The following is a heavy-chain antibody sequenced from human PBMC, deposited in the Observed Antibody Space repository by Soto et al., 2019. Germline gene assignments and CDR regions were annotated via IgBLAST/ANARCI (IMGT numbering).Heavy chain of an antibody. CDR2: INPNSGGT. V-gene: IGHV1-2*04. Sequence: ASVKVSCKASGGTFSSYAISWVRQAPGQGLEWMGWINPNSGGTNYAQKFQGWVTMTRDTSISTAYMELSRLRSDDTAVYYCARATLIAAAGPGKNAFDIWGQGTMVTVSS. D-gene: IGHD6-13*01. J-gene: IGHJ3*02. CDR3: ARATLIAAAGPGKNAFDI. CDR1: GGTFSSYA.